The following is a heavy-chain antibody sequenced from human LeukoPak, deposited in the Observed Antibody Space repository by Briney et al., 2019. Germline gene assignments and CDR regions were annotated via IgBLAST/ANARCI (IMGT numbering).Heavy chain of an antibody. CDR2: ISYDGSKK. CDR3: AKGRTTIVAFEI. J-gene: IGHJ3*02. CDR1: GFTFSRYG. D-gene: IGHD1-7*01. Sequence: PGSPLRLFCAASGFTFSRYGMHGVRQATGKGLDGVAVISYDGSKKYYADSVKGRFTITRDNSKNTLSLQMNSLRAEDTAVYYCAKGRTTIVAFEIWGRGTLVTVSS. V-gene: IGHV3-30*18.